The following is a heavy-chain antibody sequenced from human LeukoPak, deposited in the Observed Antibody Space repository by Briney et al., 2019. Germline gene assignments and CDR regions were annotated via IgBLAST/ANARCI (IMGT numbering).Heavy chain of an antibody. CDR3: ARGGFYCGGDCYVDY. Sequence: SETLSLTCAVYGGSFSPYYWSWIRQPPGKGLGWIGEINHSGSTNYNPSLKSRVTISVDASKNQFSLRLSSVTAADTAVYYCARGGFYCGGDCYVDYWGQGALVTVSS. CDR1: GGSFSPYY. V-gene: IGHV4-34*01. CDR2: INHSGST. D-gene: IGHD2-21*02. J-gene: IGHJ4*02.